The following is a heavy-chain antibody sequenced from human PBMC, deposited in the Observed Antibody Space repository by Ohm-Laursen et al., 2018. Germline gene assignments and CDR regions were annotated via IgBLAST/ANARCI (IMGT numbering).Heavy chain of an antibody. CDR3: AREVVAAAGIGYYYYGMDV. CDR2: ISWNSGSI. V-gene: IGHV3-9*01. J-gene: IGHJ6*02. Sequence: SLRLSCSASGFTFDDYAMHWVRQAPGKGLEWVSGISWNSGSIGYADSVKGRFTISRDDAKNSLYLQMSSLRAEDTAVYYCAREVVAAAGIGYYYYGMDVWGQGTTVTVSS. CDR1: GFTFDDYA. D-gene: IGHD6-13*01.